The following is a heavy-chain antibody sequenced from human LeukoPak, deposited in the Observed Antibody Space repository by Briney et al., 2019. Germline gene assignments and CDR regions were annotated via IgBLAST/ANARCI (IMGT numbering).Heavy chain of an antibody. J-gene: IGHJ4*02. Sequence: GGSLRLSCAASGFTFSSYWMSWVRQAPGKGLEWVANIKQDGSEKYYVDSVKGRFTISRDNAKNSLYLQMNSLRAEDTAVYYCARDPRFGELLAPFDYWGQGTLVTVSS. CDR1: GFTFSSYW. CDR2: IKQDGSEK. V-gene: IGHV3-7*01. CDR3: ARDPRFGELLAPFDY. D-gene: IGHD3-10*01.